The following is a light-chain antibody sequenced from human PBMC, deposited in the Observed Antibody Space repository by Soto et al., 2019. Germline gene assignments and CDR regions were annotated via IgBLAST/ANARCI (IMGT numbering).Light chain of an antibody. Sequence: EIVLTQSPATLSLSPGERATLSCRASQSVSSYLAWYQQKPGQAPRLLIYDASNRATVIPARFSGSGSGTDFTLTISSLEPEDFAVYYCQQRSNWPLGGGTKVEIK. CDR1: QSVSSY. CDR3: QQRSNWP. J-gene: IGKJ4*01. V-gene: IGKV3-11*01. CDR2: DAS.